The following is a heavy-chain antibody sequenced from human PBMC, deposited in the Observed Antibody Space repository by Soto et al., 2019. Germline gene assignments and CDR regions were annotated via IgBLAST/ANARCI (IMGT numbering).Heavy chain of an antibody. V-gene: IGHV4-4*02. CDR3: ARAQYHDSFGYFDY. Sequence: PSETLSLTCAVSGGSISSSNWWSWVRQPPGKGLEWIGEIYHSGSTNYNPSLKSRVTISVDKSKNQFSLKLSSVTAADTAVYYCARAQYHDSFGYFDYWGQGTQVTVSS. CDR1: GGSISSSNW. D-gene: IGHD3-3*01. CDR2: IYHSGST. J-gene: IGHJ4*02.